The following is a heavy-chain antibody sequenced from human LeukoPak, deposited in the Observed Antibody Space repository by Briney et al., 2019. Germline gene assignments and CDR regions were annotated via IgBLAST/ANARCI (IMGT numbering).Heavy chain of an antibody. CDR3: ARRCSSGWYIIDY. V-gene: IGHV4-59*08. CDR2: IYYSGST. CDR1: GGSISSYY. Sequence: SETLSLTCTVSGGSISSYYWSWIRQPPGKGLEWIGYIYYSGSTNYNPSLKSRVTISVDTSKNQFSLKLSSVTAADTAVYYCARRCSSGWYIIDYWGQGTLVTVSS. J-gene: IGHJ4*02. D-gene: IGHD6-19*01.